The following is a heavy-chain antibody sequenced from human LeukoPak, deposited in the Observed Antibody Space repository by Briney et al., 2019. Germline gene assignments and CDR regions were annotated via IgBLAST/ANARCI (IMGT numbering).Heavy chain of an antibody. Sequence: GGALRLSFAAPGXTFRSYRMEWVRQAPGKGGEWVSCIGSGSRYNNYVDSVRGRFTISRDNAKNSLYLQMNSLRAEDTAVYFCASGVIIATAGSLDYWGQGTLVTVSS. CDR3: ASGVIIATAGSLDY. CDR2: IGSGSRYN. CDR1: GXTFRSYR. J-gene: IGHJ4*02. D-gene: IGHD6-13*01. V-gene: IGHV3-21*05.